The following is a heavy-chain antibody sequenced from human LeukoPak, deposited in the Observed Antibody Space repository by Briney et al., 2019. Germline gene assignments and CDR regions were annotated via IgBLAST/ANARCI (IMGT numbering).Heavy chain of an antibody. J-gene: IGHJ4*02. V-gene: IGHV4-59*12. CDR3: ARGYSGYDYGFDY. D-gene: IGHD5-12*01. CDR1: GGSINSFY. CDR2: IYYSGNT. Sequence: SETLSLTCTVSGGSINSFYWSWIRQSPGKGLEWIGYIYYSGNTNYNPSLQSRVTISVDTSKKQFSLKLSSVTAADTAVYYCARGYSGYDYGFDYWGQGTLVTVSS.